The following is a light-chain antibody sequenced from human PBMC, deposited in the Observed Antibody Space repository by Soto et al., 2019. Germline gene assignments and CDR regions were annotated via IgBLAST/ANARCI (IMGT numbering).Light chain of an antibody. CDR3: QQSNNWPYT. J-gene: IGKJ2*01. V-gene: IGKV3-15*01. CDR1: QSVSDN. CDR2: GAS. Sequence: EVVMTQSPATLPVSPGERVTLSCSASQSVSDNLAWYQQKPGQAPSLLIYGASTRATTIPGRFSGSGSGTEFTLTISSLQSEDFAVYYCQQSNNWPYTFGQGTKLDI.